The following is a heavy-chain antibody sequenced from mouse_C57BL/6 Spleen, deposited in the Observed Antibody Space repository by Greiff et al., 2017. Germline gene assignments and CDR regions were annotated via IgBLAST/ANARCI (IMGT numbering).Heavy chain of an antibody. V-gene: IGHV1-82*01. CDR2: IYPGDGDT. D-gene: IGHD2-4*01. J-gene: IGHJ4*01. Sequence: VQVVESGPELVKPGASVKISCKASGYAFSSSWMHWVKQRPGKGLEWIGRIYPGDGDTNYNGKFKGKATLTADKSSSTAYMQLSSLTSEDSAVYFCANDYDNARDYWGQGTSVTVSS. CDR1: GYAFSSSW. CDR3: ANDYDNARDY.